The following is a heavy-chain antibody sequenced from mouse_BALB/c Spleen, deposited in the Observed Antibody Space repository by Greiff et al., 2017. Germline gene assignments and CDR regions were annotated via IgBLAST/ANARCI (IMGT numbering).Heavy chain of an antibody. D-gene: IGHD2-2*01. V-gene: IGHV5-6-4*01. CDR2: ISSGGSYT. CDR1: GFTFSSYT. Sequence: EVKVVESGGGLVKPGGSLKLSCAASGFTFSSYTMSWVRQTPEKRLEWVATISSGGSYTYYPDSVKGRFTISRDNAKNTLYLQMSSLKSEDTAMYYCTRVYYGDDSYAMDYRGQGTSETVSS. J-gene: IGHJ4*01. CDR3: TRVYYGDDSYAMDY.